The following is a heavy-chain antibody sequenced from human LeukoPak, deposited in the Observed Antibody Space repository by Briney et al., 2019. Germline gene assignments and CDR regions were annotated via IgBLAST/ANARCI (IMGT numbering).Heavy chain of an antibody. D-gene: IGHD3-22*01. V-gene: IGHV3-23*01. CDR3: AKDSGYYDSSGAAFGY. CDR1: GFTFSSYA. Sequence: GGSLRLSCAASGFTFSSYAMSWVRQAPGKGLEWVSAISGSGGSTYYADSVKGRFTISRDNSKNTLYLQMNSLRAEDTAVYYCAKDSGYYDSSGAAFGYSGQGTLVTVSS. J-gene: IGHJ4*02. CDR2: ISGSGGST.